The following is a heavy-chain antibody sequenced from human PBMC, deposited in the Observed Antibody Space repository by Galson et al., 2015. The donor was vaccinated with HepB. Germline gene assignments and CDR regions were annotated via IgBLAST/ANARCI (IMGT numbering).Heavy chain of an antibody. V-gene: IGHV3-30-3*02. CDR1: GFSFSSHV. CDR2: ILHDGTDI. D-gene: IGHD1-1*01. Sequence: SLRLSCAASGFSFSSHVMHWARQTPGKGLEWVAVILHDGTDIRYADSVKGRFTISRDNSKNTLYLQMDSLRAEDTGLYHCAKDLSGYWTYDYWGQGTLVTVSS. J-gene: IGHJ4*02. CDR3: AKDLSGYWTYDY.